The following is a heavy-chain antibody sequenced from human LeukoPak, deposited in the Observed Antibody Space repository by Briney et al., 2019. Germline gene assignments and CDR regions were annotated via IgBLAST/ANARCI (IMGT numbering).Heavy chain of an antibody. V-gene: IGHV3-74*01. Sequence: GGSLRLSCAASGFTFSNSWMHWVRQAPGKGLLWVSRMNSDGSITTYADSVKGRFTISRDNAKNTLLLQMNSLRAEDTAVYYCVRALLGTSDSWGQGTLVTVSS. J-gene: IGHJ4*02. CDR2: MNSDGSIT. D-gene: IGHD7-27*01. CDR1: GFTFSNSW. CDR3: VRALLGTSDS.